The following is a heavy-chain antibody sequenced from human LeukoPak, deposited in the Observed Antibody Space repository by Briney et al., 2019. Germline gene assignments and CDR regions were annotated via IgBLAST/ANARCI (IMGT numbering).Heavy chain of an antibody. CDR2: ISGSGGST. CDR3: AKDARADILTTRDAFDI. J-gene: IGHJ3*02. V-gene: IGHV3-23*01. D-gene: IGHD3-9*01. Sequence: GGSLRLSCAASGFTFSSYAMSWVRQAPGKGLEWVSAISGSGGSTYYADSVKGRFTISRDNSKNTLYLQMNSLRAEDTAVYYCAKDARADILTTRDAFDIWGQGTMVTVSS. CDR1: GFTFSSYA.